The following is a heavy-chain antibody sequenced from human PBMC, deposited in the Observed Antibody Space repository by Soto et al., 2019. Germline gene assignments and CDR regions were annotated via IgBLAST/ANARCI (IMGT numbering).Heavy chain of an antibody. CDR3: ATLPPRIVVTLLPIPS. V-gene: IGHV4-39*07. Sequence: SETLSLTCTVSSGSISSTIYSWDWIRQPPGKGLEWIGSIFYSGSTYYSPSLRGRATISVDTSNNQFSLTLTSVTAADTAVYYCATLPPRIVVTLLPIPSWGQGIQVTVSS. J-gene: IGHJ5*02. CDR2: IFYSGST. D-gene: IGHD2-21*01. CDR1: SGSISSTIYS.